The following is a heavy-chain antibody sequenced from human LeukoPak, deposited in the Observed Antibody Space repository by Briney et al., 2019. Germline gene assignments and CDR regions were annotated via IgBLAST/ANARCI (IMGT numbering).Heavy chain of an antibody. CDR3: ARGPGTSGYSSSFDY. CDR2: IIPIFGTA. Sequence: SVKVSFKASGGTFISYAISWVRQAPGQGLEWMGGIIPIFGTANYAQKFQGRVTITADESTSTAYMELSSLRSEDTAVYYCARGPGTSGYSSSFDYWGQGTLVTVSS. V-gene: IGHV1-69*01. D-gene: IGHD6-13*01. J-gene: IGHJ4*02. CDR1: GGTFISYA.